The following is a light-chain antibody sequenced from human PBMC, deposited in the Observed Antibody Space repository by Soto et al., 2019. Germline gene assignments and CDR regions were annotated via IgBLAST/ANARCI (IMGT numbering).Light chain of an antibody. J-gene: IGKJ4*01. CDR3: HQYNNWPPLT. V-gene: IGKV3D-15*01. CDR1: QSVSSTY. Sequence: RTQSADSLSLSAGESATLSCRAIQSVSSTYLAWYQQRPGQAPRLLIYGASSRATGIPDRFSGSGSGTESTLTISSFQPADFAVYSCHQYNNWPPLTFGGGTKVDIK. CDR2: GAS.